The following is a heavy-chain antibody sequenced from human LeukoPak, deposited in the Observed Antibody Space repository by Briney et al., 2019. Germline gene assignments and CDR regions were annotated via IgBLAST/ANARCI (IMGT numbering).Heavy chain of an antibody. CDR3: DNRLDDYGSFDY. Sequence: SGTLSLICAVSGGSISTIKWWTGVRQAPGKGLEWMGEIFYSGTTNCNPSLKNRVTISVDKSKNQFSLKLSSVTAADPAVYYCDNRLDDYGSFDYWGQGTLVTVSS. CDR2: IFYSGTT. CDR1: GGSISTIKW. D-gene: IGHD4-17*01. V-gene: IGHV4-4*02. J-gene: IGHJ4*02.